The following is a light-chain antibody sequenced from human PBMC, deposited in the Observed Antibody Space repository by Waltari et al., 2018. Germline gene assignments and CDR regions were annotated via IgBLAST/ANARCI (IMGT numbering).Light chain of an antibody. J-gene: IGKJ1*01. V-gene: IGKV1-6*02. CDR2: AAS. CDR3: LQDYHYPWT. Sequence: AIQMTQSPSSLSASVGDRVTITCRASQGIGNDVGWYQQTPGKAPKLLISAASSLQSGVPSRFSGSGSGTDFTLTISSLQPEDFATYYCLQDYHYPWTFCQGTKVEIK. CDR1: QGIGND.